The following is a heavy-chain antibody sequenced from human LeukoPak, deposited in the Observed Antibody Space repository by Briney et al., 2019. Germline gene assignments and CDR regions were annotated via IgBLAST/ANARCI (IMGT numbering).Heavy chain of an antibody. D-gene: IGHD4-11*01. J-gene: IGHJ4*02. V-gene: IGHV1-2*06. CDR1: GYTFTGYY. Sequence: GASVKVSCKXSGYTFTGYYMHWVRQAPGQGLEWMGRINPNSGGTNYSQKFQGRVTMTRDTSISTVYMELNSLRSDDTASYYCARVTGVTDSKSALGYWGQGTLVSVSS. CDR3: ARVTGVTDSKSALGY. CDR2: INPNSGGT.